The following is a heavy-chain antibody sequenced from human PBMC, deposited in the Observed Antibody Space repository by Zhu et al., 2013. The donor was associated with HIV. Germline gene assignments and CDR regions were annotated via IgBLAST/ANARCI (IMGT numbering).Heavy chain of an antibody. CDR2: VDPADGGT. CDR1: GYTFSDYY. J-gene: IGHJ6*02. Sequence: EVQLLQSGAEVKKPGTTVKISCNFSGYTFSDYYIHWVQQAPGKGLQWMGLVDPADGGTRDAEKFLGRVTITADRALNTAYLELTGLRSDDTAMYYCARGRSSSSVHYYGMDVWGQGTAITV. V-gene: IGHV1-69-2*01. CDR3: ARGRSSSSVHYYGMDV. D-gene: IGHD6-13*01.